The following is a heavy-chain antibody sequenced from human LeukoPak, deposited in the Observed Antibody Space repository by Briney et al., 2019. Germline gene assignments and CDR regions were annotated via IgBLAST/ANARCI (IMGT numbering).Heavy chain of an antibody. CDR1: GGSISSNY. CDR3: ARHGIDVLLKDYYFDY. V-gene: IGHV4-59*05. CDR2: TFFSGST. J-gene: IGHJ4*02. Sequence: MASETLSLTCTVSGGSISSNYWSWIRQPPGKGLEWIGSTFFSGSTYYNPSLKSRVTISVDTSKNQFSLRLSSVTAADTAVYYCARHGIDVLLKDYYFDYWGQGTRVTVSS. D-gene: IGHD3-16*01.